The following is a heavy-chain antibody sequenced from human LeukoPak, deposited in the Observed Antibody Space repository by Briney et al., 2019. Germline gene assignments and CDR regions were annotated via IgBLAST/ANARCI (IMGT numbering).Heavy chain of an antibody. CDR2: IIPIFGTA. V-gene: IGHV1-69*13. CDR3: ARRWYSSGWYFDY. CDR1: GGTFSSYA. D-gene: IGHD6-19*01. Sequence: SVKVSCKASGGTFSSYAISWVRQALGQGLEWMGGIIPIFGTANYAQKFQGRVTITADESTSTAYMELSSLRSEDTAVYYCARRWYSSGWYFDYWGQGTLVTVSS. J-gene: IGHJ4*02.